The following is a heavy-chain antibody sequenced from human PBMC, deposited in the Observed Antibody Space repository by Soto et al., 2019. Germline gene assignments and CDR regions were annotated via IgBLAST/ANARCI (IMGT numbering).Heavy chain of an antibody. J-gene: IGHJ4*02. V-gene: IGHV3-23*01. CDR2: INGGGGTT. D-gene: IGHD3-3*02. CDR3: AKDRHPDGICKFDS. CDR1: GFSFSGYT. Sequence: HPGGSLRLSCAASGFSFSGYTMNWVRQAQGKGLEWISGINGGGGTTYYADSVKGRFTISRDDSKNILYLQMNSPRAEDTAIYYCAKDRHPDGICKFDSWGRGTLLTISS.